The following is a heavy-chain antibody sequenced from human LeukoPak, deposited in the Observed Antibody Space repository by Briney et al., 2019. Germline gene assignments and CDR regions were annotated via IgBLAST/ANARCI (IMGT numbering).Heavy chain of an antibody. Sequence: NTSETLSLTCTVSGGSISSSSYYWGWIRQPPGKGLEWIGSIYYSGSTYYNPSLKSRVTISVDTSKNQFSLKLSSVTAADTAVYYCARAGLYYDFWNWFDPWGQGTLVTVSS. CDR2: IYYSGST. D-gene: IGHD3-3*01. J-gene: IGHJ5*02. CDR1: GGSISSSSYY. V-gene: IGHV4-39*07. CDR3: ARAGLYYDFWNWFDP.